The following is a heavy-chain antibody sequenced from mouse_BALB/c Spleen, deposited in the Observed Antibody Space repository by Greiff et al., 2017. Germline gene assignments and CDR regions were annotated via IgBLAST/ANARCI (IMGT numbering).Heavy chain of an antibody. J-gene: IGHJ4*01. D-gene: IGHD1-1*01. CDR3: ASIYYGPYYYAMDY. V-gene: IGHV5-4*02. Sequence: DVKLVESGGGLVKPGGSLKLSCAASGFTFSDYYMYWVRQTPEKRLEWVATISDGGSYTYYPDSVKGRFTISRDNAKNNLYLQMSSLKSEDTAMYYCASIYYGPYYYAMDYWGQGTSVTVSS. CDR2: ISDGGSYT. CDR1: GFTFSDYY.